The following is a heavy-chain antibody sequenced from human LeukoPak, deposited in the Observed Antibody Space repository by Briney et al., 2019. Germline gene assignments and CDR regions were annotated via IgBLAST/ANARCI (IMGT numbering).Heavy chain of an antibody. CDR2: IYYSGST. CDR3: ARAANHYYYFMDV. Sequence: SETLSLTCTVSGGSISSSNYYWGWIRQSPGKGLEWMGTIYYSGSTYYNPSLKSRVTISVDTSKNQFSLRLSSVAAADTAVYYCARAANHYYYFMDVWGKGTTVTISS. V-gene: IGHV4-39*07. CDR1: GGSISSSNYY. J-gene: IGHJ6*03.